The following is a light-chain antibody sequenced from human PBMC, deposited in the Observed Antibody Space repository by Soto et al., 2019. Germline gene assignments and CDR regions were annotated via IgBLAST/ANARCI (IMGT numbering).Light chain of an antibody. J-gene: IGKJ1*01. CDR3: QQYNSYSQT. CDR1: QGISSY. Sequence: AIRMTQSPSSFSASTGDRVTITCRASQGISSYLAWYQQKPGKAPKXLIYKASSLESGVPSRFSGSGSGTELTLTISSLQPDDCATYYCQQYNSYSQTFGQGTKVDIK. V-gene: IGKV1-8*01. CDR2: KAS.